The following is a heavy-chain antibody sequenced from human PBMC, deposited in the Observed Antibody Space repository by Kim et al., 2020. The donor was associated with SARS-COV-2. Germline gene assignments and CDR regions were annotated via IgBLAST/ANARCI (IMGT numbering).Heavy chain of an antibody. J-gene: IGHJ4*02. D-gene: IGHD3-3*01. CDR3: ARDLYYDFWSGYYDY. V-gene: IGHV3-21*01. Sequence: DSVKGRFTISRDNAKNSLYLQMNSLRAEDTAVYYCARDLYYDFWSGYYDYWGQGTLVTVSS.